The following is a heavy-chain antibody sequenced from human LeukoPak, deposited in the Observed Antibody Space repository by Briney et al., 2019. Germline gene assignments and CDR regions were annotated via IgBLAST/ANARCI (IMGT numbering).Heavy chain of an antibody. CDR2: IYPGDSDT. Sequence: GESLKISCTGSGYSFTSYWISWVRQTPGKGLEWMGIIYPGDSDTRYSPSFQGQVTISADKSISTAYLQWSSLKASDTAMYYCARPYYDFWSGYFGYWGQGTLVTVSS. J-gene: IGHJ4*02. CDR3: ARPYYDFWSGYFGY. CDR1: GYSFTSYW. D-gene: IGHD3-3*01. V-gene: IGHV5-51*03.